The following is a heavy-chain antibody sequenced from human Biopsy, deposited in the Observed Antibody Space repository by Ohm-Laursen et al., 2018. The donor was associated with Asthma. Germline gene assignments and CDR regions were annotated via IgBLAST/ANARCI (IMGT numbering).Heavy chain of an antibody. CDR1: GFTVSRDH. J-gene: IGHJ4*02. Sequence: SLRLSCAASGFTVSRDHMFWVRQAPGKGLEWVSVIYSGGTSDTADSVRSRFTISRDFYKNTLYLQMDSLRAEDTAVYYCARGDSSGWSHYYFDYWGQGTLVIVSS. CDR2: IYSGGTS. D-gene: IGHD6-19*01. CDR3: ARGDSSGWSHYYFDY. V-gene: IGHV3-53*01.